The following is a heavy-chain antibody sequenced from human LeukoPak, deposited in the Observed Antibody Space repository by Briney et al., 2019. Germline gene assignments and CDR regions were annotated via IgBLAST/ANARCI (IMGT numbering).Heavy chain of an antibody. CDR3: ARDRAAATGLYYYYYMDV. CDR2: INSDGSST. CDR1: GFTFSSYW. J-gene: IGHJ6*03. Sequence: GSLRLSCAASGFTFSSYWMHWVRQAPGKGLVWVSRINSDGSSTSYADSVKGRFTISRDNAKNTLYLQMNSLRAEDTAVYYCARDRAAATGLYYYYYMDVWGKGTTVTVSS. D-gene: IGHD6-13*01. V-gene: IGHV3-74*01.